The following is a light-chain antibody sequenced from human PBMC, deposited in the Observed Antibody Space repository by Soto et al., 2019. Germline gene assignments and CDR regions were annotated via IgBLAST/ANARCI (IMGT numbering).Light chain of an antibody. CDR1: QGISRW. J-gene: IGKJ5*01. V-gene: IGKV1-12*01. CDR3: QQANSFPLT. Sequence: DIQMTQSPSFVSASVGXXVTITCRASQGISRWLAWYQQRPGKAPELLIYGASSLKSGVPSRFSGSGSWTDFTLTISCLQPEDFATYYCQQANSFPLTFGQGTRLEIK. CDR2: GAS.